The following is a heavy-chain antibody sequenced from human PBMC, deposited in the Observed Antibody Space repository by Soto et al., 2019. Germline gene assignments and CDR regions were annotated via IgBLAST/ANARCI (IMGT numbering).Heavy chain of an antibody. J-gene: IGHJ4*02. CDR1: GFTFSNYW. V-gene: IGHV3-74*01. Sequence: GESLKISCAASGFTFSNYWMHWVRQAPGKGLVWVSRINSDGSSTSYADSVKGRFTISRDNAKNTLYLQMNSLRAEDTAVYYCAREESGPSFDYWGQGTLVTVSS. CDR3: AREESGPSFDY. D-gene: IGHD3-10*01. CDR2: INSDGSST.